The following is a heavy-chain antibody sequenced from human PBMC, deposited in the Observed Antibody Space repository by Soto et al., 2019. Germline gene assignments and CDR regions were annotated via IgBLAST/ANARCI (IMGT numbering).Heavy chain of an antibody. V-gene: IGHV3-20*04. D-gene: IGHD3-10*01. J-gene: IGHJ4*02. CDR2: INWNGGST. CDR3: ARPQGSGSYSPFDY. Sequence: GGTLRISCAASGFTFADYGTSWVRQAPGKGLEWVSGINWNGGSTGYADSVKGRFTISRDNAKNSLYLQMNSLRAEDTALYYCARPQGSGSYSPFDYWGQGT. CDR1: GFTFADYG.